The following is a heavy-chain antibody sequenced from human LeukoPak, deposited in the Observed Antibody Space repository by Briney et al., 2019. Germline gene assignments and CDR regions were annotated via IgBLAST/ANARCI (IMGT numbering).Heavy chain of an antibody. D-gene: IGHD3-3*01. V-gene: IGHV3-23*01. CDR1: GFTFSSYA. CDR3: AKGFWSGYRWYFDY. Sequence: GGSLRLSCAASGFTFSSYAMRWVRQAPGKGLKWVSAINASGGSTYYADSVKGRFTISRDNSKNTLYLQMNSLRAEDTAVYYCAKGFWSGYRWYFDYWGQGTLVTVSS. J-gene: IGHJ4*02. CDR2: INASGGST.